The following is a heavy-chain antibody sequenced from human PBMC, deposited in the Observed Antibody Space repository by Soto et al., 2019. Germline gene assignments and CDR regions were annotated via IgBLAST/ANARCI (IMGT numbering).Heavy chain of an antibody. CDR3: ARDETSPGLYCFDY. J-gene: IGHJ4*02. CDR2: ISYDGSNK. V-gene: IGHV3-30-3*01. Sequence: QVQLVESGGGVVQPGRSLRLSCAASGFTFSSYAMHWVRQAPGKGLEWVAVISYDGSNKYYADSVKGRFTISRDNSKNQLYLQMNSLRAEDTAVYYCARDETSPGLYCFDYWGQGTLVTVSS. CDR1: GFTFSSYA.